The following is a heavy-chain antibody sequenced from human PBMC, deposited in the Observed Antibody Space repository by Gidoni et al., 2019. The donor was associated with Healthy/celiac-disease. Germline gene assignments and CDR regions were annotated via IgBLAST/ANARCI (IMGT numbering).Heavy chain of an antibody. D-gene: IGHD3-10*01. J-gene: IGHJ5*02. V-gene: IGHV6-1*01. CDR3: ARGVVTMVPGEGWFDP. CDR1: GHNVSSHSAV. CDR2: TLSNAKWYN. Sequence: QVQLQQSGPGLVKPSQTLSLTWAIHGHNVSSHSAVWNWIRQSPSRSLEWRGRTLSNAKWYNDYAVSVKSRITITPDTSKNQFSLQLNTVTPEDTAVYYCARGVVTMVPGEGWFDPWGQGTLVTVSS.